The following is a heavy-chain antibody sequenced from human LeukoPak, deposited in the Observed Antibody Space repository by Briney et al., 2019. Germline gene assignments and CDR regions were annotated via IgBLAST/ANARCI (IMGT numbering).Heavy chain of an antibody. CDR1: GYTFTSYG. Sequence: ASVKVSCKASGYTFTSYGITWVRQAPGRGLEWMGWISAYNGNTNYAQKLQGRVTMTTDTSTSTAYMELRSLSSDDTAVYYCARDQRSNYHYYYGMDVWGQGTTVTVSS. CDR2: ISAYNGNT. D-gene: IGHD3-10*01. CDR3: ARDQRSNYHYYYGMDV. J-gene: IGHJ6*02. V-gene: IGHV1-18*01.